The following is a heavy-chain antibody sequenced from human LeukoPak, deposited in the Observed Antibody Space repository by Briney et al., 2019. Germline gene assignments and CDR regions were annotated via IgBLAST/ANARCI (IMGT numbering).Heavy chain of an antibody. Sequence: SGTLSLTCSVSGGSISRYYWSWIRQPPGKGLEWVGSIYYSGSTNYSPSLKSRVTISVDTSKNQFSLKLSFVTAADTAVYYCARRGASDNYRISDYYALDVWGQGTTVTVSS. CDR3: ARRGASDNYRISDYYALDV. CDR2: IYYSGST. J-gene: IGHJ6*02. D-gene: IGHD5-24*01. V-gene: IGHV4-59*08. CDR1: GGSISRYY.